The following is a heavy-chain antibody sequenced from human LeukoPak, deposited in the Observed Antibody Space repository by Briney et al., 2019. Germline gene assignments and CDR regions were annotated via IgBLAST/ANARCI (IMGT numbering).Heavy chain of an antibody. V-gene: IGHV3-21*01. CDR2: ISRSSSYI. CDR1: GFTFSSYS. D-gene: IGHD5-12*01. Sequence: GGSLRLSCAASGFTFSSYSMNWVRQAPGKGLEGVSSISRSSSYIYYADSVKGRFTISRDNAKNSLYLQMNSLRAEDTAVYYCARDALYGGYPSNHHFDYWGQGTLVTVSS. J-gene: IGHJ4*02. CDR3: ARDALYGGYPSNHHFDY.